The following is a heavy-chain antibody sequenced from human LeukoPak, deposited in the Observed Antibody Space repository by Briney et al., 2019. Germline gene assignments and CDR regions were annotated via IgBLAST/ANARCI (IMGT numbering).Heavy chain of an antibody. V-gene: IGHV4-4*07. CDR2: IYTSGST. J-gene: IGHJ6*03. D-gene: IGHD6-19*01. CDR3: ARDSSGWYMEEAYYYYYYMDV. CDR1: GGSISSYY. Sequence: SETLSLTCTVSGGSISSYYWSWIRQPAGKGLEWIGRIYTSGSTNYNPSLKSRVTMSVDTSKNQFSLKLSSVTAADTAVYYCARDSSGWYMEEAYYYYYYMDVWGKGTTVTISS.